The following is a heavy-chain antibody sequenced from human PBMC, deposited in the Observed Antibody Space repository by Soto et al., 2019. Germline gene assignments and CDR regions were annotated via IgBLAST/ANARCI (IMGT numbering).Heavy chain of an antibody. CDR3: ARTAGYYYDSSGGHSDY. D-gene: IGHD3-22*01. Sequence: SETLSLTCTVAGGSSSSGGYYWSWIRQHPGKGLEWIGYTYYSGSTYYNPSLKSRVTISVDTSKNQFSLKLSSVTAADTAVYYCARTAGYYYDSSGGHSDYWGQGTLVTVSS. J-gene: IGHJ4*02. CDR1: GGSSSSGGYY. CDR2: TYYSGST. V-gene: IGHV4-31*03.